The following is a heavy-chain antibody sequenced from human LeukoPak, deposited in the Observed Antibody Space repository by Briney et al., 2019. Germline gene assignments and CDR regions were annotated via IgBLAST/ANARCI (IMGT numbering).Heavy chain of an antibody. V-gene: IGHV3-23*01. CDR3: AKDHHDILTGSISLFDY. CDR1: GFTFSSYA. D-gene: IGHD3-9*01. Sequence: GGSLRLSCAASGFTFSSYAMSWVRQAPGKGLEWVSAISGSGGSTYYADSVKGRFTISRDNSKNTLHLQMNSLRAEDTAVYYCAKDHHDILTGSISLFDYWGQGTLVTVSS. J-gene: IGHJ4*02. CDR2: ISGSGGST.